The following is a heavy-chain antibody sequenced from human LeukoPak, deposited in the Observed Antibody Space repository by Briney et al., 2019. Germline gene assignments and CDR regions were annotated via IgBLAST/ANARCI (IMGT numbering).Heavy chain of an antibody. CDR1: GFTFSSYG. D-gene: IGHD6-19*01. V-gene: IGHV3-30*18. J-gene: IGHJ4*02. CDR2: LSYDGSDK. Sequence: GRSLRLSCAASGFTFSSYGMYWVRQAPGKGLEWVAVLSYDGSDKDYADSVKGRFTISRDNSKNTLYLQMNSLRAEDTAVFYCAKDRRSSGWWYIDYWGQGTLVTVSS. CDR3: AKDRRSSGWWYIDY.